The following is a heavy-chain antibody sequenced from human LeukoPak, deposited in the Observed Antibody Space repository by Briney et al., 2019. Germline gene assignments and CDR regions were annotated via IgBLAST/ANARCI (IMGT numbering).Heavy chain of an antibody. J-gene: IGHJ4*02. CDR3: ARGADGVRASCYVTD. Sequence: PSETLSLTCTVSGGSISDYFWTWIRQPAGQGLEWIGRIYPSGSTNSNPSLRSRVTILIDKAKTQFSLKLNSVTAADTAVFYCARGADGVRASCYVTDWGQGTLVTVS. CDR1: GGSISDYF. D-gene: IGHD2-2*01. CDR2: IYPSGST. V-gene: IGHV4-4*07.